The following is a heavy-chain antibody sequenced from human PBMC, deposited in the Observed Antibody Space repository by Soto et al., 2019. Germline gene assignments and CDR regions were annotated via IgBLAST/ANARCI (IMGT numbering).Heavy chain of an antibody. Sequence: QVQLQESGPGLVKPSQTLSLTCTVSGGSISSGGYYWSWIRQHPGKGLEWIGYIYYSGSTYYNPSLNGRVTISLDTSKNQFSLKLSSVTAADTAVYYCARAIAVAGTWWFDPSGQGTLVTVSS. J-gene: IGHJ5*02. D-gene: IGHD6-19*01. CDR3: ARAIAVAGTWWFDP. CDR1: GGSISSGGYY. V-gene: IGHV4-31*03. CDR2: IYYSGST.